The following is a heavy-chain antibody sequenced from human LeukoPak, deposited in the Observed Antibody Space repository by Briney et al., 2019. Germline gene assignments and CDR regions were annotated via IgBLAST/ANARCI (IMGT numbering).Heavy chain of an antibody. CDR3: ESGEDWESTTFDY. V-gene: IGHV4-59*01. Sequence: PSDTLSLTHTTSSASNSINYSNLLRQPPGKGLEGIGYIYCNGTTKYNPSLKSRVTISVYTYKSQFSLKLNSVGVEATDVYKCESGEDWESTTFDYWGQGTLVTVAS. J-gene: IGHJ4*02. CDR2: IYCNGTT. D-gene: IGHD2-21*01. CDR1: SASNSINY.